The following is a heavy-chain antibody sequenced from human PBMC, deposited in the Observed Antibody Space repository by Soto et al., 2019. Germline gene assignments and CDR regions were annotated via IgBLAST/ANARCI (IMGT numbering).Heavy chain of an antibody. CDR1: GFTFSTYW. CDR3: ARDLSPADGNLFYDAVDI. Sequence: EVQLVESGGDLVQPGGSLRLSCAASGFTFSTYWMTWVRQAPGRGLEWVATIRKDASVIHYADSVEGRFTISRDNAKKSLYLQMSSLRAEDTAVYFCARDLSPADGNLFYDAVDIWGQGTGVTVSS. CDR2: IRKDASVI. D-gene: IGHD2-2*01. J-gene: IGHJ3*02. V-gene: IGHV3-7*01.